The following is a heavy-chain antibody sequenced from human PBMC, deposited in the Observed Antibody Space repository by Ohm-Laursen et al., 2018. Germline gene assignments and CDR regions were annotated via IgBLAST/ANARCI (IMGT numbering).Heavy chain of an antibody. D-gene: IGHD5-18*01. V-gene: IGHV3-21*01. CDR2: ISSSSSYI. J-gene: IGHJ6*02. CDR3: ARERGYSYGYHYYGMDV. CDR1: GFTFSSYS. Sequence: SLRLSCTAPGFTFSSYSMDWVRQAPGKGLEWVSSISSSSSYIYYADSVKGRFTISRDNAKNSLYLQMNSLRAEDTAVYYCARERGYSYGYHYYGMDVWGQGTTVTVSS.